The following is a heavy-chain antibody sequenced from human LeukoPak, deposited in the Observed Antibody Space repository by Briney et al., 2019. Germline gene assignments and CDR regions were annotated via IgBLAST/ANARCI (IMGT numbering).Heavy chain of an antibody. CDR2: INAGNGNT. CDR3: AISGVRGVIRYYFDY. CDR1: GYTFTSYA. Sequence: GASVTVSCKASGYTFTSYAMHWVRQAPGQRLEWMGWINAGNGNTKYSQKFQGRVPITRDTSASTAYMELSSLRSEDTAVYYCAISGVRGVIRYYFDYWGQGTLVTVSS. V-gene: IGHV1-3*01. D-gene: IGHD3-10*01. J-gene: IGHJ4*02.